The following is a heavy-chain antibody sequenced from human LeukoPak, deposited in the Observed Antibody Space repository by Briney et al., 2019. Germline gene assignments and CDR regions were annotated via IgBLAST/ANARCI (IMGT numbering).Heavy chain of an antibody. CDR2: INHSGST. V-gene: IGHV4-34*01. Sequence: SETLSLTCAVYGGSFSGYYWSWIRQPPGKGLEWIGEINHSGSTNYNPSLKSRVTISVDTSKNQFSLKLSSVTAADTAVYYCARPGLYSSSWYVNYWGQGTLVTVSS. D-gene: IGHD6-13*01. CDR1: GGSFSGYY. J-gene: IGHJ4*02. CDR3: ARPGLYSSSWYVNY.